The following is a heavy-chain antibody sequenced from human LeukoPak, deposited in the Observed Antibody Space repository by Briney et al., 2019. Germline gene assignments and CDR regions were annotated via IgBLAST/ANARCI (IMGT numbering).Heavy chain of an antibody. CDR3: ASPGAKYNWNSLYDAFDI. V-gene: IGHV1-69*13. J-gene: IGHJ3*02. D-gene: IGHD1-7*01. CDR2: IIPIFGTA. Sequence: SVKVSCKASGGTFSSYAISWVRQAPGQGLEWMGGIIPIFGTANYAQKFQGRVTITADESTSTAYMELSSLRSEDTAVYYCASPGAKYNWNSLYDAFDIWGQGTMVTVSS. CDR1: GGTFSSYA.